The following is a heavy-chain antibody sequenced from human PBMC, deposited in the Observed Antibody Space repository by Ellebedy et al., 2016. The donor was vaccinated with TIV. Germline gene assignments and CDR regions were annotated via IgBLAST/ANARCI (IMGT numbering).Heavy chain of an antibody. Sequence: GKSLKISCAASGFTFSSYWMHWVRQAPGKGLVWVSRIRSDGSSTSYADSVKGRFTISRDNAKDTLYLQMNSLRAEDTAVYYCARSSSHFDYWGQGTLVTVSS. CDR1: GFTFSSYW. D-gene: IGHD2-2*01. V-gene: IGHV3-74*01. J-gene: IGHJ4*02. CDR2: IRSDGSST. CDR3: ARSSSHFDY.